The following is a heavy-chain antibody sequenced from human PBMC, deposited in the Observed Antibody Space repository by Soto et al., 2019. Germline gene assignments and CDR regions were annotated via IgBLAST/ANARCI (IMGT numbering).Heavy chain of an antibody. CDR3: AKQESDWNGPFDY. V-gene: IGHV3-30*18. Sequence: QVQLVESGGGVVQPGRSLRLSCAASGFSFSSYGMHWVRQAPGKGLEWVAMISYDGTDEYYADSVKGRFTISRDNSKNAVYLQMNSLRAEDTAVYYSAKQESDWNGPFDYWGQGTLVTVSS. J-gene: IGHJ4*02. CDR1: GFSFSSYG. CDR2: ISYDGTDE. D-gene: IGHD1-1*01.